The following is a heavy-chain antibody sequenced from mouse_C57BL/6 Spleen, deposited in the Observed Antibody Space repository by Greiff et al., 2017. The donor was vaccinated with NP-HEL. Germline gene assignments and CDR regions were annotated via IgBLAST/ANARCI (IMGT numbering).Heavy chain of an antibody. CDR1: GYTFTSYW. V-gene: IGHV1-64*01. CDR3: ARNTTVVGFDY. CDR2: IHPNSGST. Sequence: QVQLQQSGAELVKPGASVKLSCKASGYTFTSYWMHWVKQRPGQGLEWIGMIHPNSGSTNYNEKFKSKATLTVDKSSSTAYMQLSSLTSEDSAVYYCARNTTVVGFDYWGQGTTLTVSS. J-gene: IGHJ2*01. D-gene: IGHD1-1*01.